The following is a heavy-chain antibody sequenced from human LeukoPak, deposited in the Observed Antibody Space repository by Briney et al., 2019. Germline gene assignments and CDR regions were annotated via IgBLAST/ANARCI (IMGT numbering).Heavy chain of an antibody. CDR2: IIGDGSAT. D-gene: IGHD5-18*01. Sequence: PGGSLRLSCAASGFTFSGSWMHWVRQTPGKGLVWVSRIIGDGSATSYADSVKGRFTISRDNAKNTVYLQMNSLRAEDTAVYYCARDGDTAYDYWGQGTLVTVSS. CDR3: ARDGDTAYDY. V-gene: IGHV3-74*01. CDR1: GFTFSGSW. J-gene: IGHJ4*02.